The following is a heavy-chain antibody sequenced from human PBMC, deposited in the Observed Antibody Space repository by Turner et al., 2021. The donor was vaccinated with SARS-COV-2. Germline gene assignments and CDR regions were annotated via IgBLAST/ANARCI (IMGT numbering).Heavy chain of an antibody. Sequence: EVQLVETGGGLIQPGGSLRLSCAASGLTVSRNYMNWVRQAPVKGLEWVSVIYSGGSTYYADSVKGRFTISRDNSKNTLYLQMNSLRAEDTAVYYCARDLGTYGMDVWGQGTTVTVSS. CDR1: GLTVSRNY. V-gene: IGHV3-53*02. CDR2: IYSGGST. J-gene: IGHJ6*02. D-gene: IGHD6-13*01. CDR3: ARDLGTYGMDV.